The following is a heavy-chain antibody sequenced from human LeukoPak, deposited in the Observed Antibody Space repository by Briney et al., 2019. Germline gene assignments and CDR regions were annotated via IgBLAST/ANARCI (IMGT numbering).Heavy chain of an antibody. Sequence: PGGSLRLSCAASGFTFSNAWMSWVRQAPGKGLEWVGLIKSKTDGGTTDYAAPVKGRFTISRDDSKNTLYLQMNSLKTEDSALYYCTSVVVPAVNSPIDYWGQGTLVTVSS. CDR3: TSVVVPAVNSPIDY. J-gene: IGHJ4*02. V-gene: IGHV3-15*01. CDR2: IKSKTDGGTT. CDR1: GFTFSNAW. D-gene: IGHD2-2*01.